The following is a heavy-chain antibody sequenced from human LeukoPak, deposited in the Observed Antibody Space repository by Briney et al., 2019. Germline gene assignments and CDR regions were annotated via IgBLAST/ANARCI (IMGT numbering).Heavy chain of an antibody. D-gene: IGHD4/OR15-4a*01. CDR3: ARGGNQLTFTV. V-gene: IGHV4-34*01. CDR2: INHSGST. CDR1: GGSFSGYY. J-gene: IGHJ4*02. Sequence: MSSETLSLTCAVYGGSFSGYYWSWIRQPPGKGLEWIGEINHSGSTNYNPSLKSRVTISVDTSKNQFSLKLASVSAADTAVYYCARGGNQLTFTVWGQGTLVTVS.